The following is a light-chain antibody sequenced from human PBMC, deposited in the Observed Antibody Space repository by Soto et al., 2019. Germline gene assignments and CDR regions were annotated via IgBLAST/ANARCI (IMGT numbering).Light chain of an antibody. CDR1: QSVSNY. V-gene: IGKV3-11*01. J-gene: IGKJ5*01. CDR2: DAS. Sequence: ESVLTQCPATLCVSPGERASLSCMASQSVSNYLAWYQQKPGQAPRLLIYDASNRATGIPARFSGSGSGTDFTLTISSLEPEDFAVYFCQQRSNWPITFGQGTRLEIK. CDR3: QQRSNWPIT.